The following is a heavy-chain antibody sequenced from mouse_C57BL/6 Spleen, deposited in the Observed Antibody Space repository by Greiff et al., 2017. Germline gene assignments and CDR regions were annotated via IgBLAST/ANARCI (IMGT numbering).Heavy chain of an antibody. J-gene: IGHJ4*01. CDR2: IHPGSGST. Sequence: QVQLQQPGAELVKPGASVKMSCKASGYTFTSYWITWVKQRPGQGLEWIGDIHPGSGSTNYNEKFKRKATLTVDTSSSTAYMQLSSLTSEDSAVYYGARRILRYPYAMDYWGQGTSVTVSS. CDR1: GYTFTSYW. V-gene: IGHV1-55*01. D-gene: IGHD1-1*01. CDR3: ARRILRYPYAMDY.